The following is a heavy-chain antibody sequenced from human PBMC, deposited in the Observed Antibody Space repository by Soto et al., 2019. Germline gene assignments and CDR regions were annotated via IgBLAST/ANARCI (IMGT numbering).Heavy chain of an antibody. CDR2: IYYSGST. CDR3: ARDPAIAARPGSFDT. J-gene: IGHJ5*02. D-gene: IGHD6-6*01. CDR1: GGSISSGGYY. V-gene: IGHV4-31*03. Sequence: SETLSLTCTVSGGSISSGGYYWSWIRQHPGKGLEWIGYIYYSGSTYYNPSLKSRVTISVDTSKNQFSLKLSSVTAADTAVYYCARDPAIAARPGSFDTRGQGTLVTVLS.